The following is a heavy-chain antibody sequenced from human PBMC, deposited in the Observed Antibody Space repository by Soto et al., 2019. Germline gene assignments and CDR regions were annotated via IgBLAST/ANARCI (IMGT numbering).Heavy chain of an antibody. CDR2: ISGSGGST. D-gene: IGHD2-2*01. J-gene: IGHJ4*02. Sequence: GGSLRLSCAASGFTFSSYAMSWVRQAPGKGLEWVSAISGSGGSTYYADSVKGRFTISRDNSKNTLDLQMNSLRAEDTAVYYCAKPNLYCSSTSCYDYWGQGTLVTVSS. CDR3: AKPNLYCSSTSCYDY. V-gene: IGHV3-23*01. CDR1: GFTFSSYA.